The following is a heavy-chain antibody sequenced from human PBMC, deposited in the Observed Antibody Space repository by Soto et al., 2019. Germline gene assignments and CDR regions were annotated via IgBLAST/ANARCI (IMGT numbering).Heavy chain of an antibody. CDR1: GGSISSGGYY. J-gene: IGHJ3*02. CDR2: IYYSGST. V-gene: IGHV4-31*03. CDR3: ARGVLLWFGELPPFHDAFDI. Sequence: PSETLSLTCTVSGGSISSGGYYWSWIRQHPGKGLEWIGYIYYSGSTYYNPSLKSRVTISVDTSKNQFSLKLSSVSAADTAVYYCARGVLLWFGELPPFHDAFDILGKGTMVVFSS. D-gene: IGHD3-10*01.